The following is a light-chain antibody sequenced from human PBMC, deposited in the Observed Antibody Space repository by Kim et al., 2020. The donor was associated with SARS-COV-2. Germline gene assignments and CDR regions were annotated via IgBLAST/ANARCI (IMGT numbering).Light chain of an antibody. V-gene: IGKV3-15*01. CDR2: DAS. CDR3: QHYSKWPFT. Sequence: VSPGERATLSCRASQSLNNKVAWYQQRPGQAPRLLIPDASTRATGIPARFSGSGSGTDFTLTISSLQSEDFAVYYCQHYSKWPFTFGPGTKVDIK. CDR1: QSLNNK. J-gene: IGKJ3*01.